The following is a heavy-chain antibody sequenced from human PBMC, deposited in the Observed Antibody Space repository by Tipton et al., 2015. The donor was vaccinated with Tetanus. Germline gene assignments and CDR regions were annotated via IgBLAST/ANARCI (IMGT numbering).Heavy chain of an antibody. CDR2: IYYSGST. CDR1: GGPISSGGYY. Sequence: TLSLTCTVSGGPISSGGYYWSWIRQHPGRGLEWIGDIYYSGSTYYNPSLKSRVPLSVDTSKNQFSLKLNSVSAADTAVYYCARDQARGARGWNYFDYWGQGTLVTVSS. V-gene: IGHV4-31*03. J-gene: IGHJ4*02. D-gene: IGHD1-26*01. CDR3: ARDQARGARGWNYFDY.